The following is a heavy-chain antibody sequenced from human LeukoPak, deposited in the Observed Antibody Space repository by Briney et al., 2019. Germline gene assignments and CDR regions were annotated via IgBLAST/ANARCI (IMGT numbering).Heavy chain of an antibody. D-gene: IGHD5-12*01. CDR2: IKNDGSEK. Sequence: GGSLRLSCAASGFPFSTYWMTWVRQAPGKGLEWVANIKNDGSEKNYVDSVKGRFTVSRDNAENSLFLQMNSLRVEDTAIYYCTRDSGLTGYDLLDYWGQGTLVTVSS. CDR1: GFPFSTYW. CDR3: TRDSGLTGYDLLDY. V-gene: IGHV3-7*01. J-gene: IGHJ4*02.